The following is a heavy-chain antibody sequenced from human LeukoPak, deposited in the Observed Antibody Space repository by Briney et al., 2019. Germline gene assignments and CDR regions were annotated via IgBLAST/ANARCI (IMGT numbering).Heavy chain of an antibody. CDR2: ISSDGSEA. Sequence: GGSLRLSCAASGFIFSKFGIHWVRQTPNKGLESVAVISSDGSEAYYANSVKGRFTISRDNSKNTLYLQTNSLRPEDSALYYCVRDGGGGYNQIDYWGQGTLVAVSS. D-gene: IGHD5-24*01. J-gene: IGHJ4*02. CDR3: VRDGGGGYNQIDY. V-gene: IGHV3-30-3*01. CDR1: GFIFSKFG.